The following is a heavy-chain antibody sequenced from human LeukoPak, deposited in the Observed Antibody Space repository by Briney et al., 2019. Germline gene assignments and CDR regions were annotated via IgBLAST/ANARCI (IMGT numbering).Heavy chain of an antibody. J-gene: IGHJ5*02. Sequence: GGSLRLSCAASGFTFRAYGMTWARQAPGKGLECVSAVSNDGGSTYYADSVKGRFTISRDNSKNTVYLQMSSLRAEDTAVYYCAGRGIAHSWGQGTLVTVSS. CDR1: GFTFRAYG. V-gene: IGHV3-23*01. CDR3: AGRGIAHS. D-gene: IGHD6-13*01. CDR2: VSNDGGST.